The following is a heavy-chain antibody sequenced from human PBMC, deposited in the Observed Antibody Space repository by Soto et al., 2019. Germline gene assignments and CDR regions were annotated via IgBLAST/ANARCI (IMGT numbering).Heavy chain of an antibody. J-gene: IGHJ6*02. V-gene: IGHV3-21*01. CDR1: GFTLTTYT. CDR2: ITSSSGHI. CDR3: VRERGLSSFYGMDV. Sequence: PGWSLRLSCEAPGFTLTTYTMNWVRQASGKGLEWVSSITSSSGHIYYADSVKGRFTISRDNARNSLYMQMNSLRAEDTAVYYCVRERGLSSFYGMDVWGQGTTVTVAS. D-gene: IGHD3-10*01.